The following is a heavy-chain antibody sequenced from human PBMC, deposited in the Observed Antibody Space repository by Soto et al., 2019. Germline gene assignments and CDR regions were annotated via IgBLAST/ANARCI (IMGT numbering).Heavy chain of an antibody. CDR1: GGSVSSGSYY. CDR3: ARDSTDQNNYYYGMDV. J-gene: IGHJ6*02. CDR2: IYYSGST. V-gene: IGHV4-61*01. Sequence: PSETLSLTCTVSGGSVSSGSYYWSWIRQPPGKGLEWIGYIYYSGSTNYNPSLKSRVTISVDTSKNQFSLKLSSVTAADTAVYYCARDSTDQNNYYYGMDVWGQGTTVTVSS.